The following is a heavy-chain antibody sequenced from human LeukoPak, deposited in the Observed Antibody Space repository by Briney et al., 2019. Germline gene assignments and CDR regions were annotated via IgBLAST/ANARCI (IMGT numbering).Heavy chain of an antibody. D-gene: IGHD3-3*01. Sequence: HPGRSLRLSCAASGFTFSSYAMHWVRQAPGKGLEWVAVISYDGSNKYYADSVKGRFTISRDNSKNTLYLQMNSLRAEDTAVYYCARANHYDFWSGYYIREGVNWFDPWGQGTLVTVSS. J-gene: IGHJ5*02. CDR3: ARANHYDFWSGYYIREGVNWFDP. CDR2: ISYDGSNK. CDR1: GFTFSSYA. V-gene: IGHV3-30*04.